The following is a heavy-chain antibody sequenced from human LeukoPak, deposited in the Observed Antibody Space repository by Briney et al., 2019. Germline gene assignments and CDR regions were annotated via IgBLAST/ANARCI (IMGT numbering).Heavy chain of an antibody. D-gene: IGHD4-17*01. CDR3: AKDPNGDYIGTFDI. CDR1: QFNFNKFG. CDR2: ISGNGGST. V-gene: IGHV3-23*01. Sequence: PGGSLRLSCATSQFNFNKFGMTCVRQAPGKGLEWVSSISGNGGSTQYADSVQGRFAISRDNSKNTLYLQMNSLRAEDTAVYFCAKDPNGDYIGTFDIWGQGTMVTVSS. J-gene: IGHJ3*02.